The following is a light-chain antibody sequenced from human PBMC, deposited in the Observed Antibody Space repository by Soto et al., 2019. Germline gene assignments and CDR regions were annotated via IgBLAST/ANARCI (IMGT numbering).Light chain of an antibody. Sequence: DTQMTQSPSSLSASVGDRVTITCRASQGITKYLNWYQQKPGKAPKLLIYAASSLQSGVPSRFSGSGYGTDFTLTISSLQPEDSATYFGQQSNSAPLTFGGGTRVEIK. CDR2: AAS. V-gene: IGKV1-39*01. CDR3: QQSNSAPLT. CDR1: QGITKY. J-gene: IGKJ4*01.